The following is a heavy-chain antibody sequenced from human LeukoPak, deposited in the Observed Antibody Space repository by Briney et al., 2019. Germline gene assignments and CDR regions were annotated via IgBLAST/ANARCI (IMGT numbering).Heavy chain of an antibody. CDR1: EFTFSSNG. CDR3: ARGRSGGYFDY. D-gene: IGHD3-3*01. V-gene: IGHV3-48*01. Sequence: GGSLRLSCAASEFTFSSNGMNWVRQAPGKGLEWVSYISSGSTTIYYADSVKGRFTISRDNAKNSLYLQMNSLRAEDTAVYYCARGRSGGYFDYWGQGTLVTVSS. J-gene: IGHJ4*02. CDR2: ISSGSTTI.